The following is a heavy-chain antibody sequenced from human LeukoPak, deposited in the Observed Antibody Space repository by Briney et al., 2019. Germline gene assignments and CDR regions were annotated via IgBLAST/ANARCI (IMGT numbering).Heavy chain of an antibody. Sequence: PSETLSLTCAVSGGSISSTNWWNWVRQPPGKGLEWIGEIYHSGSPNYNPSLKSRVTISVDKSKNQFSLKLSSVTAADTALYYCASHPTVASNFDYWGRGTLVTVSS. CDR3: ASHPTVASNFDY. V-gene: IGHV4-4*02. D-gene: IGHD4-11*01. J-gene: IGHJ4*02. CDR2: IYHSGSP. CDR1: GGSISSTNW.